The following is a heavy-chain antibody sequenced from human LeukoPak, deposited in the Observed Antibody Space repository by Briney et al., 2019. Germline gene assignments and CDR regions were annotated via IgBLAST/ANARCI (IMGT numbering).Heavy chain of an antibody. Sequence: PSETLSLTCTVSGGSISSGDYYWSWIRQPPGKGLEWIGYTHNTESTYYYPSLKSRVAISVDTSKNQFSLKLSSVTAADTAVYYCARGAGARAVMWFFDYWGQGALVTVSS. CDR3: ARGAGARAVMWFFDY. CDR2: THNTEST. V-gene: IGHV4-30-4*01. J-gene: IGHJ4*02. D-gene: IGHD3-10*01. CDR1: GGSISSGDYY.